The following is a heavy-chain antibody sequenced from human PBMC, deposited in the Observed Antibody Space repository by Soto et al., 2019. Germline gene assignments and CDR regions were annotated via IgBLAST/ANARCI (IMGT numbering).Heavy chain of an antibody. Sequence: QVQLVQSGAEVKKPGASVKVSCKASGYTFTSYDINWVRQATGQGLEGMGWMNPNSGNTGYAQKFQGRVTMTRNTSISTAYMELSSLRSEDTAVYYCARRKAYYYDSSGYGGGYGMDVWGQGTTVTVSS. D-gene: IGHD3-22*01. CDR1: GYTFTSYD. V-gene: IGHV1-8*01. CDR2: MNPNSGNT. J-gene: IGHJ6*02. CDR3: ARRKAYYYDSSGYGGGYGMDV.